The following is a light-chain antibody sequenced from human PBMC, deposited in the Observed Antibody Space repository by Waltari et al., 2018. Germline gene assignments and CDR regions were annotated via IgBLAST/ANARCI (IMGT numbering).Light chain of an antibody. J-gene: IGKJ3*01. V-gene: IGKV2-29*03. CDR2: EVS. CDR1: QSLLNSNGKTY. Sequence: EIVMTQTPLSLSVTPGQPASISCKSSQSLLNSNGKTYLYWYLQRPGQSPQFLLYEVSSRFSGVPDRFRGSGSGTDFTLKIRRVEAEDVGDYDCMQGGFSFGPGTKVDIK. CDR3: MQGGFS.